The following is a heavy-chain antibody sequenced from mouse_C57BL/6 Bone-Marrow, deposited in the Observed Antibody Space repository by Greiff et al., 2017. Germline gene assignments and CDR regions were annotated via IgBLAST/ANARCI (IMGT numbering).Heavy chain of an antibody. CDR3: ARDYYGSSWGFAY. J-gene: IGHJ3*01. CDR1: GYTFTSYW. D-gene: IGHD1-1*01. V-gene: IGHV1-64*01. CDR2: IHPNSGST. Sequence: QVHVKQPGAKLVKPGASVKLSCKASGYTFTSYWMHWVKQRPGQGLEWIGMIHPNSGSTNYNEKFKSKATLTVDKSSSTAYMQLSSLTSEDSAVYYCARDYYGSSWGFAYWGQGTLVTVSA.